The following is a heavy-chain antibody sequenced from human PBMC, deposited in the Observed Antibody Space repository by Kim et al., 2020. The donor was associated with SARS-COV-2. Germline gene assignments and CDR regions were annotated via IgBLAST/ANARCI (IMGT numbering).Heavy chain of an antibody. Sequence: SVKVSCKASGGTFSSYTISWVRQAPGQGFEWMGRFIPILGIANYAQKFQGRVTITADKSTSTAYMELSSLRSEDTAVYYCAGGLRGDSLLPNNGDYWGQETLVTVSS. V-gene: IGHV1-69*02. CDR1: GGTFSSYT. CDR2: FIPILGIA. CDR3: AGGLRGDSLLPNNGDY. J-gene: IGHJ4*02. D-gene: IGHD3-9*01.